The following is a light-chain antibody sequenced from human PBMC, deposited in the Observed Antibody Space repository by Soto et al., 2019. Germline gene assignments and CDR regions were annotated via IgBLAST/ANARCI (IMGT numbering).Light chain of an antibody. V-gene: IGKV3-11*01. CDR2: DAS. J-gene: IGKJ2*01. CDR1: QSVSSY. Sequence: EIVLTQSPATLSLSPGEKATLSCRASQSVSSYLAWYQQKPGQAPRLLIYDASNRATGIPARCSGSGSGTDFTLTISSREPEDVAVYYCQQRSNWPPYTCGQGTKLEIK. CDR3: QQRSNWPPYT.